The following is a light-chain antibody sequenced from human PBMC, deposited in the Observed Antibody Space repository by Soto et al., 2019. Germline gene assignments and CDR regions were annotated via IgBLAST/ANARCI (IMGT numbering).Light chain of an antibody. Sequence: EIVLTQSPATLSLSPGERATLSCRANERTGSSYMAWYQQKPGQAPRLLIFGASTRATGISDRFSGSGSGTDFTLTISRLEPEDFAVYYCQQYGRSAITFGQGTRLEIK. J-gene: IGKJ5*01. CDR3: QQYGRSAIT. CDR1: ERTGSSY. CDR2: GAS. V-gene: IGKV3-20*01.